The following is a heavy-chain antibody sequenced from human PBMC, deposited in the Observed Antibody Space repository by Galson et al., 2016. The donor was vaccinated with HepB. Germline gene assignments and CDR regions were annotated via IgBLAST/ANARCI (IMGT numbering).Heavy chain of an antibody. V-gene: IGHV1-69*13. CDR1: GGTFSSSA. J-gene: IGHJ3*02. D-gene: IGHD6-13*01. CDR3: ARVYSSTWYEGFDI. CDR2: IITIFGIT. Sequence: SVKVSCKASGGTFSSSALRWVRQAPGQGPEWMGTIITIFGITNYAQRFQGRVTITADESRSTAFLDLSSLRSEDTAVYYCARVYSSTWYEGFDIWGQGTMVTVTS.